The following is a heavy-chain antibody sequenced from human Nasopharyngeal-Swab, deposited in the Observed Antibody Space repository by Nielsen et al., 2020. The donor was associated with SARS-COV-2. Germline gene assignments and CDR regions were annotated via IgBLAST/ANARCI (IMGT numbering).Heavy chain of an antibody. CDR1: GFTFSSYT. Sequence: GESLKISCAASGFTFSSYTMSCVRQAPGKGLDWVSALSVSGGSTYYADSVRGRFTLSRDNSKNTLYLQMNSLRAEDTAVYYCAKDLDCSGGSCYYYGMDVWGQGTTVTVSS. CDR2: LSVSGGST. V-gene: IGHV3-23*01. CDR3: AKDLDCSGGSCYYYGMDV. J-gene: IGHJ6*02. D-gene: IGHD2-15*01.